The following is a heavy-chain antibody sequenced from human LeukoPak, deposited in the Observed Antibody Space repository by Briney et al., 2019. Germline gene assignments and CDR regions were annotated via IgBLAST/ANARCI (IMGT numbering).Heavy chain of an antibody. Sequence: SETMSLTCTVSGGSISSGDYYWSWIRQPPGKGLEWIGYIYYSGSTYYNPSLKSRVTISVDTSKNQFSLKLSSVTAADTAVYYCARVAVTSIDYWGQGTLVTVSS. CDR1: GGSISSGDYY. J-gene: IGHJ4*02. V-gene: IGHV4-30-4*01. CDR2: IYYSGST. D-gene: IGHD3-3*01. CDR3: ARVAVTSIDY.